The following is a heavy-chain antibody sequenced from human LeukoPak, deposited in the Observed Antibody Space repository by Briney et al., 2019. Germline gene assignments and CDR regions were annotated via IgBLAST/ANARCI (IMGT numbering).Heavy chain of an antibody. J-gene: IGHJ5*02. CDR2: IYYSGST. Sequence: SETLSLTCTVSGGSISSSSYYWGWIRQPPGKGLEWIGSIYYSGSTYYNPSLKSRVTISVDTSKNQFSLKLSSVTAADTAVYYCARVYGDYEVNWFDPWGQGTLVTVSS. CDR3: ARVYGDYEVNWFDP. D-gene: IGHD4-17*01. CDR1: GGSISSSSYY. V-gene: IGHV4-39*07.